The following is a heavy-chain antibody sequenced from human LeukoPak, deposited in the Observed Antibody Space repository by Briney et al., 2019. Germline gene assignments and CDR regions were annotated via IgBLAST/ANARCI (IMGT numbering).Heavy chain of an antibody. D-gene: IGHD3-16*01. CDR2: ISNNGGRT. CDR1: TLTLSNYA. Sequence: GRSLRLSCAAATLTLSNYAMSWVRHAAGKGLEWLSAISNNGGRTHYAHFVKGGFTISRDNSKKTLYLEMIRLSAEATGVYYRARDYVFDYWGQGTLVSVSS. CDR3: ARDYVFDY. J-gene: IGHJ4*02. V-gene: IGHV3-23*01.